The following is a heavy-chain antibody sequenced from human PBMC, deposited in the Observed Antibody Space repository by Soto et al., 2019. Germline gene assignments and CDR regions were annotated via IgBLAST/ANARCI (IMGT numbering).Heavy chain of an antibody. J-gene: IGHJ4*02. CDR3: AKDESDSSGYYFVSDY. D-gene: IGHD3-22*01. Sequence: EVQLLESGGGLVQPGGSLRLSCAASGFTFSSYAMSWVRQAPGKGLEWVSAISGSGGSTYYADSVKGRFTISRDNSKNTLYLQMNSLRAEDTVVYYCAKDESDSSGYYFVSDYWGQGTLVTVSS. CDR2: ISGSGGST. V-gene: IGHV3-23*01. CDR1: GFTFSSYA.